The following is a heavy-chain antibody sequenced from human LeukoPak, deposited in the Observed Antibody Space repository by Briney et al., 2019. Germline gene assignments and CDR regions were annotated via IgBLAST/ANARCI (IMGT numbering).Heavy chain of an antibody. D-gene: IGHD3-10*01. J-gene: IGHJ4*02. CDR1: GFTFSSYG. CDR2: ISYDGSNK. V-gene: IGHV3-30*03. Sequence: GRSLRLSCAASGFTFSSYGMHWVRQAPGKGLEWVAVISYDGSNKYYADSVKGRFTISRDNSKNTLYLQMNSLRAEDTAVYYCARAGGYYGSGSYYKPTNWGQGTLVTVSS. CDR3: ARAGGYYGSGSYYKPTN.